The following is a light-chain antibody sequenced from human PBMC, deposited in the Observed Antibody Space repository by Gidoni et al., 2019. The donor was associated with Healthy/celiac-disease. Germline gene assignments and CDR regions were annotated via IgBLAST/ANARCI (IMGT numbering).Light chain of an antibody. V-gene: IGKV3-11*01. CDR1: QSVSSY. Sequence: EMVLTQSPATLSLSPGERATLSCRASQSVSSYLAWYQQKPGQAPRLLIYDASNRATGIPARFSGSGSGTDFTLTLSSLEPEDFAVYYCQQRSNWPPRYTFGQGTKLEIK. J-gene: IGKJ2*01. CDR3: QQRSNWPPRYT. CDR2: DAS.